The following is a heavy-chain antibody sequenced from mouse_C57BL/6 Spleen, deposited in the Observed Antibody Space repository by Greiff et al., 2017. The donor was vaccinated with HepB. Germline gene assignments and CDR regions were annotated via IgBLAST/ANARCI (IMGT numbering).Heavy chain of an antibody. V-gene: IGHV7-1*01. Sequence: EVKVVESGGGLVQSGRSLRLSCATSGFTFSDFYMEWVRQAPGKGLEWIAASRNKANDYTTEYSASVKGRFIVSRDTSQSILYLQMNALRAEDTAMYYCARDDRGYFDYWGQGTTLTVSS. CDR2: SRNKANDYTT. CDR3: ARDDRGYFDY. CDR1: GFTFSDFY. J-gene: IGHJ2*01.